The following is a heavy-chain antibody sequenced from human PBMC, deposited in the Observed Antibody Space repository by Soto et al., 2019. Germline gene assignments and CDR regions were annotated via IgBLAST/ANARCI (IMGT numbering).Heavy chain of an antibody. V-gene: IGHV5-10-1*03. CDR1: GYTFTTYW. J-gene: IGHJ2*01. CDR2: IDPSDSYA. Sequence: EVQLVQSGAEVKKPGESLRISCQGSGYTFTTYWINWVRQVPGKGLEWMGRIDPSDSYANYSPSFQGHVTISVDKSISTAYLQWSSLQASDTAMYYCARPRGTAYTAYAPDFYFDLWGRGTLVTVSS. D-gene: IGHD5-12*01. CDR3: ARPRGTAYTAYAPDFYFDL.